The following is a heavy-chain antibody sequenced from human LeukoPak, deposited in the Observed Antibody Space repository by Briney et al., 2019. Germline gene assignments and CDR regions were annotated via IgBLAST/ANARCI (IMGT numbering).Heavy chain of an antibody. J-gene: IGHJ3*02. D-gene: IGHD2-15*01. CDR2: IYYSGST. Sequence: SETLSLTCTVSGGSISSYYWSWIRQPPGKGLKWIGYIYYSGSTNYNPSLKSRVTISVDTSKNQFSLKLSSVTAADTAVYYCARDTDYCSGGSCYAFDIWGQGTMVTVSS. V-gene: IGHV4-59*08. CDR3: ARDTDYCSGGSCYAFDI. CDR1: GGSISSYY.